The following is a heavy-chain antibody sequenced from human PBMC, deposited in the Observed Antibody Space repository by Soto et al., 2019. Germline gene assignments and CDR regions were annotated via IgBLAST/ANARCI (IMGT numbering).Heavy chain of an antibody. CDR3: AHKGYGDYPIDY. J-gene: IGHJ4*02. V-gene: IGHV2-5*02. CDR2: IYWDDSE. D-gene: IGHD4-17*01. CDR1: GFSLSTRGVG. Sequence: QITLKESGPTLVKPTQTLTLTCSFSGFSLSTRGVGGGWIRQPPEKALEWLAVIYWDDSEHYSPSLKNRLTITKDTSKNQVVLTMTNMDPVDTATYYCAHKGYGDYPIDYWGQGTLVTVSS.